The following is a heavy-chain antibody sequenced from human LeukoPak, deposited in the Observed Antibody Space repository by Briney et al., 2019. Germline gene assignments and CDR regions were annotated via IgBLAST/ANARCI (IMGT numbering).Heavy chain of an antibody. CDR3: ARDIDYGGRSKFDL. D-gene: IGHD4-23*01. CDR2: IKSDGSSI. J-gene: IGHJ5*02. V-gene: IGHV3-74*03. CDR1: GFTFSIYW. Sequence: GGSLRLACAASGFTFSIYWMHWVRQVPGKGLVWVSRIKSDGSSIMYADSVRGRFTISRDNAMNTLYLQMNSLRAEDTAVYYCARDIDYGGRSKFDLWGQGTLVTVSS.